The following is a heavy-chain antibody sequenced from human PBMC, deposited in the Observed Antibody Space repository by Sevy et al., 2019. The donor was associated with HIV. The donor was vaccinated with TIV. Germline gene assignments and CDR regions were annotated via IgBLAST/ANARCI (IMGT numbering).Heavy chain of an antibody. V-gene: IGHV4-4*07. J-gene: IGHJ4*02. CDR2: LYTSGST. Sequence: SETLSLTCTVSGGSISTYYWSWIRQPAGKGLEWIGRLYTSGSTDYNPSLKSRVTMSVDTSKNQFSLKLTSVTAADTAVYYCARGIAVASVHHWPDRKRENYFDYWGQGTLVTVSS. D-gene: IGHD6-19*01. CDR1: GGSISTYY. CDR3: ARGIAVASVHHWPDRKRENYFDY.